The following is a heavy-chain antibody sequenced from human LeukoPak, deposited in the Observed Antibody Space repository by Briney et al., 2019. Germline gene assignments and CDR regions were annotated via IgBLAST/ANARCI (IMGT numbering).Heavy chain of an antibody. CDR2: MWYDGRNK. Sequence: GGSLRLSCAASGFTLSSFGMVWVRQAPGKGLEWVTLMWYDGRNKYYADSVKGRFTISRDNSRNTLYLQMNSLRAEDTAVYYCAKEGGNYDILTGFDYWGQGTLVTVSS. V-gene: IGHV3-30*02. J-gene: IGHJ4*02. D-gene: IGHD3-9*01. CDR3: AKEGGNYDILTGFDY. CDR1: GFTLSSFG.